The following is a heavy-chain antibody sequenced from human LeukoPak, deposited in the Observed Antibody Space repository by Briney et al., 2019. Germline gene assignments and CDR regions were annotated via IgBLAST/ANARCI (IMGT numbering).Heavy chain of an antibody. Sequence: PGGSLRLSCAASGFTFSSYAMHWVRQAPGKGLEWVSIISSGGVYEYYADSVKGRFTISRDNSKNTLYLQLNSLRPEDTAVYYCARDSTYYYDSGSSGPHYFDNWGQGTLVTVSS. CDR1: GFTFSSYA. J-gene: IGHJ4*02. D-gene: IGHD3-10*01. V-gene: IGHV3-30-3*01. CDR2: ISSGGVYE. CDR3: ARDSTYYYDSGSSGPHYFDN.